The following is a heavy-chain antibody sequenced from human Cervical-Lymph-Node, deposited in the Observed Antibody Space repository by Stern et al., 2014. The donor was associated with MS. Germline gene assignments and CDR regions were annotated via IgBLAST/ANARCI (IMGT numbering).Heavy chain of an antibody. CDR3: ARDGGTTVVIAYGSLDY. D-gene: IGHD4-23*01. J-gene: IGHJ4*02. CDR1: GGTFSSYA. Sequence: QMQLVQSGAEVKKPGSSVKVSCKASGGTFSSYAISWVRQAPGQGLEWMGGIIPIFGTANYAQKFQGRVTITADESTSTAYMELSSLRSEDTAVYYCARDGGTTVVIAYGSLDYWGQGTLVTVSS. V-gene: IGHV1-69*01. CDR2: IIPIFGTA.